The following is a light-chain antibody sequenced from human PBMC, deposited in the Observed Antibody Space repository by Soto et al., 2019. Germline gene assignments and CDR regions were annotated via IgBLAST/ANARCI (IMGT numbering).Light chain of an antibody. CDR1: SSDVGGYNY. CDR3: SSFAVSDNVV. Sequence: QSVLTQPPSASGSPGQSVTISCTGTSSDVGGYNYVSWYQQHPDKAPKLMIYEVTKRPSGVPDRFSGSKSGNTASLTVSGLQAEDEADSYCSSFAVSDNVVFGAGTKLTVL. CDR2: EVT. J-gene: IGLJ2*01. V-gene: IGLV2-8*01.